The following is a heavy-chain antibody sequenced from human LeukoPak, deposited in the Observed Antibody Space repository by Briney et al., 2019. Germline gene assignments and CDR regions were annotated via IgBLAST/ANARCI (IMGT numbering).Heavy chain of an antibody. CDR1: GYIFSNYA. Sequence: GGSLRLSCAASGYIFSNYAMSWVRQVPGGGLEGVSTISSRGDSTYIAESVKGGLTISRDKSKNSLYLQMNKVRAEETEENYCVKGPRPDMTVAHTVENWGQGTLVTVSS. V-gene: IGHV3-23*01. CDR3: VKGPRPDMTVAHTVEN. D-gene: IGHD4-23*01. J-gene: IGHJ4*02. CDR2: ISSRGDST.